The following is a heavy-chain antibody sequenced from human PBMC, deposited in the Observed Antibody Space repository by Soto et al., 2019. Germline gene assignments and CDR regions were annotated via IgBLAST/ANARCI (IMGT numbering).Heavy chain of an antibody. D-gene: IGHD3-10*01. CDR1: GCTLNSYA. CDR2: ITPIFNTT. Sequence: QVPLVQSGAAVKQPGSSVKVSCKTSGCTLNSYAIRWVRQAPGQGLEWLGGITPIFNTTNYAQKFQGRVTITADESTSTAFMEMRSLTSEDTAVYYCARGSTDGYYESGIYGTYAFDIWGQGTMVTVSS. V-gene: IGHV1-69*01. CDR3: ARGSTDGYYESGIYGTYAFDI. J-gene: IGHJ3*02.